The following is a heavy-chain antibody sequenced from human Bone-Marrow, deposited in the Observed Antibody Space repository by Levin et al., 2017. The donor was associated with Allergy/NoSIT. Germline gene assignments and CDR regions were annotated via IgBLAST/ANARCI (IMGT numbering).Heavy chain of an antibody. D-gene: IGHD5-12*01. CDR2: ISHSGST. CDR1: GGSFRYYY. CDR3: ARRGYSGYMDV. V-gene: IGHV4-34*01. J-gene: IGHJ6*04. Sequence: SQTLSLTCAVYGGSFRYYYWNWVRQPPGKGLEWIGEISHSGSTNYNPSLKSRVTITVDTSKNQFSLMLSSVTAAGTAVYYCARRGYSGYMDVWGKGTTVTVSS.